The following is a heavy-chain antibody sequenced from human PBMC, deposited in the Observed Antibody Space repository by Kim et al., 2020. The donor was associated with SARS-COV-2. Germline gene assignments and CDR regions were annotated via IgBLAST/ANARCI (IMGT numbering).Heavy chain of an antibody. V-gene: IGHV3-23*01. CDR2: ISTSGGGT. J-gene: IGHJ4*02. D-gene: IGHD4-17*01. Sequence: GGSLRLSCAASGFTFTSYAMSWVRQAPGKGLEWVSTISTSGGGTYYADSVKGRFTISRDNSKSTLYLQMNSLRAEDTAVYYCAKDNPYGGREKAYDYWGQGTLVTVSS. CDR3: AKDNPYGGREKAYDY. CDR1: GFTFTSYA.